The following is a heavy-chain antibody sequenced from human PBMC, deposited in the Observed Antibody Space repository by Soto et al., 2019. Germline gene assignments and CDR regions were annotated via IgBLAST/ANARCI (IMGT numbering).Heavy chain of an antibody. CDR2: IIPIIGII. J-gene: IGHJ4*02. CDR3: ARGLIYDSSGYYFDY. CDR1: GGTFSTYT. V-gene: IGHV1-69*02. Sequence: ASVKVSCKASGGTFSTYTITWVRQAPGQGLEWMGRIIPIIGIINYAQKFQGRVTMTRDTSTSTVYMELSSLRSEDTAVYYCARGLIYDSSGYYFDYWGEGTLVT. D-gene: IGHD3-22*01.